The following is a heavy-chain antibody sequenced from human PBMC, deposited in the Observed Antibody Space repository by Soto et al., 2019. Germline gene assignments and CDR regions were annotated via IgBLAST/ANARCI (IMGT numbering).Heavy chain of an antibody. V-gene: IGHV5-51*01. D-gene: IGHD3-10*01. J-gene: IGHJ5*02. CDR2: IYPGDSDT. Sequence: GESLRISCKGSGYSFTSYWIGWVRQMPGKGLEWMGIIYPGDSDTRYSPSFQGQVTISADKSISTAYLQWSSLKASDTAMYYCALSSGRPSRWFDPWGQGTLVTVSS. CDR3: ALSSGRPSRWFDP. CDR1: GYSFTSYW.